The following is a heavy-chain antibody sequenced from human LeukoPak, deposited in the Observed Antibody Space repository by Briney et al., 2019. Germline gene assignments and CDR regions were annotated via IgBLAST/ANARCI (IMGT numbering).Heavy chain of an antibody. J-gene: IGHJ6*03. CDR2: IYYSGST. V-gene: IGHV4-39*07. CDR1: GGSISGSSYY. CDR3: ARTTITPEYYYYMDV. Sequence: SETLSLTCTVSGGSISGSSYYWGWIRQPPGKGLEWIGSIYYSGSTYYNPSLKSRVTISVDKSKNQFSLKLSSVTAADTAVYYCARTTITPEYYYYMDVWGKGTTVTVSS. D-gene: IGHD4-11*01.